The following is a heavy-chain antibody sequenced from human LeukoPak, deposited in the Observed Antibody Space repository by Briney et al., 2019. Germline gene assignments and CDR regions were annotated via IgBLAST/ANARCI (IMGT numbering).Heavy chain of an antibody. CDR1: GFTFSSYS. CDR3: AKIPPTYGSGTNFDY. Sequence: PGGSLRLSCAASGFTFSSYSMNWVRQAPGKGLEWVSYISSSSNTIHYAESVKGRFTISRDNSKNTLYLQMNSLRAEDTAVYYCAKIPPTYGSGTNFDYWGQGTLVTVSS. D-gene: IGHD3-10*01. J-gene: IGHJ4*02. V-gene: IGHV3-48*01. CDR2: ISSSSNTI.